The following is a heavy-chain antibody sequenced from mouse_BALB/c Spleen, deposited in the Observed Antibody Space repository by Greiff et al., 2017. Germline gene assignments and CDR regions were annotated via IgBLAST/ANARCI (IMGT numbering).Heavy chain of an antibody. CDR3: ARTTATGYAMDY. J-gene: IGHJ4*01. D-gene: IGHD1-2*01. CDR1: GFNIKDTY. Sequence: EVKLLESGAELVKPGASVKLSCTASGFNIKDTYMHWVKQRPEQGLEWIGRIDPANGNTKYDPKFQGKATITADTSSNTAYLQLSSLTSEDTAVYYCARTTATGYAMDYWGQGTSVTVSS. CDR2: IDPANGNT. V-gene: IGHV14-3*02.